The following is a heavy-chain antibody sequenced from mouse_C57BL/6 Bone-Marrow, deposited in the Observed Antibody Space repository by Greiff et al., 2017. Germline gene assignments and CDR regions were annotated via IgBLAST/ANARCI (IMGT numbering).Heavy chain of an antibody. CDR1: GFTFSDYY. J-gene: IGHJ4*01. D-gene: IGHD2-4*01. V-gene: IGHV5-12*01. Sequence: EVKLMESGGGLVQPGGSLKLSCAASGFTFSDYYMSWVRQTPEKRLEWVAYISNGGGSTYYPDTVKGRFTISRDNAKNTLYLQMRRLKSEDTAMYYCARRDYVGAMDYWGQGTSVTVSS. CDR3: ARRDYVGAMDY. CDR2: ISNGGGST.